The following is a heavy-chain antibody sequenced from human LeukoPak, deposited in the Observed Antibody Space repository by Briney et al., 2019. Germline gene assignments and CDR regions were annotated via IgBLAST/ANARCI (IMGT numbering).Heavy chain of an antibody. V-gene: IGHV1-69*05. CDR1: GGTFSSYA. J-gene: IGHJ4*02. Sequence: SVKVSCKASGGTFSSYAISWVRQAPGQGLEWMGGIIPIFGTANYAQTFQGRVTITTDESTSTAYMELSSLRSEDTAVYYCYHVDTAMVEYWGQGTLVTVSP. CDR2: IIPIFGTA. D-gene: IGHD5-18*01. CDR3: YHVDTAMVEY.